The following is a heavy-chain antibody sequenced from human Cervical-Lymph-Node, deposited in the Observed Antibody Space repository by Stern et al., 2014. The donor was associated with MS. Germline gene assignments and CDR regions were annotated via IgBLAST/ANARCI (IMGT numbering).Heavy chain of an antibody. Sequence: VQLAESGAEVNKPGASVKVSCKVSGYPLTDFSMNWVRQAPGNGLEWMAGFDPEVGETIYAHKFTGRVTMTGAPTTDTAYMELSSLRSEDTAVYYCATDRDDFRSGYSAPTKGYGLDVWGQGTTVTVTS. CDR2: FDPEVGET. CDR1: GYPLTDFS. J-gene: IGHJ6*02. V-gene: IGHV1-24*01. CDR3: ATDRDDFRSGYSAPTKGYGLDV. D-gene: IGHD3-3*01.